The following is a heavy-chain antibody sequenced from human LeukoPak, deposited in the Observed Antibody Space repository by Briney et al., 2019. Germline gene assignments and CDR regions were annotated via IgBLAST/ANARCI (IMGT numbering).Heavy chain of an antibody. Sequence: ASVKVSCKASGYTFTGYYMHWVRQAPGQGLEWMGIINPSGGSTTYAQKFRGRLTMTRDMSTSTVYMELSSLRSEDTAVYYCARGSRPVYNLLTGKRYFDYWGQGTLLTVSS. V-gene: IGHV1-46*01. CDR3: ARGSRPVYNLLTGKRYFDY. CDR2: INPSGGST. D-gene: IGHD3-9*01. CDR1: GYTFTGYY. J-gene: IGHJ4*02.